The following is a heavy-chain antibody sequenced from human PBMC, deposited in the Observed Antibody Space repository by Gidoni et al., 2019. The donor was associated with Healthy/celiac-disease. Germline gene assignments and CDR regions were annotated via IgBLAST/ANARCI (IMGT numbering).Heavy chain of an antibody. Sequence: QVQLQQWGAGLLKPSETLSLTCAVYGWSFSGYYWSWIRQPPGKGLEWIGEINHSGSTNYNPSLKSRVTISVDTSKNQFSLKLSSVTAADTAVYYCARQYCSSTSCYSGFDPWGQGTLVTVSS. CDR2: INHSGST. CDR1: GWSFSGYY. CDR3: ARQYCSSTSCYSGFDP. J-gene: IGHJ5*02. V-gene: IGHV4-34*01. D-gene: IGHD2-2*01.